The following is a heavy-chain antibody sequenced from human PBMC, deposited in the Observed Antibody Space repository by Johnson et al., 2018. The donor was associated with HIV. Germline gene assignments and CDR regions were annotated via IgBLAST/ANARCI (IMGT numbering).Heavy chain of an antibody. V-gene: IGHV3-23*03. CDR1: GFNFSSYA. Sequence: MLLVESGGGLVQPGGSLRLSCAASGFNFSSYAMRWVRQAPGKGLEWVSFIYDGGTTYYAAYVKGRFTISRTNSQKTLYLQMNSLRAEDTAVYYCARDRAYYDFWSGYPENYDAFDIWGPGTLVTVSS. CDR3: ARDRAYYDFWSGYPENYDAFDI. CDR2: IYDGGTT. J-gene: IGHJ3*02. D-gene: IGHD3-3*01.